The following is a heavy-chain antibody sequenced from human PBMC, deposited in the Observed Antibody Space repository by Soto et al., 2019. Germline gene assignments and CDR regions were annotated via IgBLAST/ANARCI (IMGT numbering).Heavy chain of an antibody. D-gene: IGHD6-13*01. J-gene: IGHJ6*03. Sequence: QVQLVQSGAEVKKPGSSVKVSCKASGGTFSSYTISWVRQAPGQGREWMGRIIPILGIANYAQKFQGRVTITADKSTSTAYVELSSLRSEDTAVYYCARAVQQLGGDYMNVWGKGTTVTVSS. CDR1: GGTFSSYT. CDR2: IIPILGIA. V-gene: IGHV1-69*02. CDR3: ARAVQQLGGDYMNV.